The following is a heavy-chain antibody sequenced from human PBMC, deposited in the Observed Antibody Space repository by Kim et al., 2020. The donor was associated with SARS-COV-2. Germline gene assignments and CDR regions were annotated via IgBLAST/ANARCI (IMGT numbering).Heavy chain of an antibody. CDR3: ARFDSSGSNAGHFDY. V-gene: IGHV4-30-4*01. CDR1: GGSISSGDYY. Sequence: SETLSLTCTVSGGSISSGDYYWSWIRQPPGKGLEWIGYIYYSGSTYYNPSLKSRVTISVDTSKNQFSLKLSSVTAADTAVYYCARFDSSGSNAGHFDYWGQGTLVTVSS. CDR2: IYYSGST. D-gene: IGHD3-22*01. J-gene: IGHJ4*02.